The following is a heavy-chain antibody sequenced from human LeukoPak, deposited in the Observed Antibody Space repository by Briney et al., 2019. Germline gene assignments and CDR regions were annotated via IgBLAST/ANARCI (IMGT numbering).Heavy chain of an antibody. D-gene: IGHD6-13*01. CDR1: GFTFSSYA. Sequence: PGGSLRLSCAASGFTFSSYAMSWVRQTPGKGLEWVSAISGSGGSTYYADSVKGRFTISRDNSKNTLYLQMNSLRAEDTAVYYCAKGTGILYYFDYWGQGTLVTVSS. CDR2: ISGSGGST. J-gene: IGHJ4*02. CDR3: AKGTGILYYFDY. V-gene: IGHV3-23*01.